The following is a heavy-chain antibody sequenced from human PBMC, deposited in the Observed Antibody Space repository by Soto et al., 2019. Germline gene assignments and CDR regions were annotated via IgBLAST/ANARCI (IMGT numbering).Heavy chain of an antibody. V-gene: IGHV4-59*08. D-gene: IGHD1-1*01. CDR3: ARSTRNWFDP. J-gene: IGHJ5*02. Sequence: SETLSLTCTVSGGSISSYYWSWIRQPPGKGLEWIGYIYYSGSTNYNPSLKSRVTISVDTSKNQFSLKLSSVTAADTAVYYCARSTRNWFDPWGQGTLVTVSS. CDR1: GGSISSYY. CDR2: IYYSGST.